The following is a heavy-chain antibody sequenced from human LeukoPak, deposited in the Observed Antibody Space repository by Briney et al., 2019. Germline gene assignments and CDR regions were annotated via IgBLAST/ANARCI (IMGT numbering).Heavy chain of an antibody. J-gene: IGHJ4*02. CDR2: IYGGGGVI. Sequence: GGSLRLSCAASGFTFSGYGMYWVRQAPRKGLEWVAGIYGGGGVIKYADSVKGRFTISRDNSENILYLQMDSLRVEDTAMHYCAKDRVPDSGYDIDYWGQGTLVTVSS. CDR3: AKDRVPDSGYDIDY. CDR1: GFTFSGYG. D-gene: IGHD5-12*01. V-gene: IGHV3-23*03.